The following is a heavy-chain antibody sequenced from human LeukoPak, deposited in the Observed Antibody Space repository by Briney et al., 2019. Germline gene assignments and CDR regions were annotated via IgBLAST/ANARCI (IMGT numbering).Heavy chain of an antibody. V-gene: IGHV4-4*07. D-gene: IGHD5-12*01. Sequence: SQTMSLTSTLSGGSIRSYYWSWIRQPAGKGLEWNGRIYTSGSTNYNTSFKSRVTMSLAHSKNQLPLKLSSVSAAYRAVYYCARDDSGYDDDESYCMDVWGQGTTVTVAS. CDR3: ARDDSGYDDDESYCMDV. J-gene: IGHJ6*02. CDR2: IYTSGST. CDR1: GGSIRSYY.